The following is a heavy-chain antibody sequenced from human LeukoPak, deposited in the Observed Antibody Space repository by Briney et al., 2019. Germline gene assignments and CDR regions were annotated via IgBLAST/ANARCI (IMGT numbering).Heavy chain of an antibody. CDR1: GFTVGYNY. CDR2: IYDGGGT. D-gene: IGHD6-13*01. V-gene: IGHV3-53*01. J-gene: IGHJ4*01. Sequence: GGSLRLSCAASGFTVGYNYLTWVRQAPGKGLEWVSAIYDGGGTSYADSVKGRFTMSRDNSMSTLYLQKNSLKADDTAVYYCARGYSSPMGGQGIMVTVSS. CDR3: ARGYSSPM.